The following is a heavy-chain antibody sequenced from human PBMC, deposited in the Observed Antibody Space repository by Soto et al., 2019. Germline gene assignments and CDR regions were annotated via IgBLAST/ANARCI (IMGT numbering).Heavy chain of an antibody. CDR3: ARYHNWNYGLDP. CDR2: INHSGST. Sequence: ETLSLTCAVYGGSFSGYYWSWIRQPPGKGLEWIGEINHSGSTNYNPSLRSRVTISVDTSKNQFSLKLSSVTAADTAVYYCARYHNWNYGLDPWGQGTLVTVSS. V-gene: IGHV4-34*01. D-gene: IGHD1-7*01. J-gene: IGHJ5*02. CDR1: GGSFSGYY.